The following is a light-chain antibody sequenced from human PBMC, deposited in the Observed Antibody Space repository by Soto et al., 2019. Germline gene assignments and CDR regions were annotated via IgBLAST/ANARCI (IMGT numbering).Light chain of an antibody. Sequence: DIQMTQSPSPLSASLGDRVTITCRASQSISSWLDWYQQKPGKAPKLLIYKASSLESGVPSRCRGSGSGTEFTLTISSLQPDDFETYYCQQYNSYSETFGQGTKVDIK. CDR2: KAS. J-gene: IGKJ1*01. V-gene: IGKV1-5*03. CDR1: QSISSW. CDR3: QQYNSYSET.